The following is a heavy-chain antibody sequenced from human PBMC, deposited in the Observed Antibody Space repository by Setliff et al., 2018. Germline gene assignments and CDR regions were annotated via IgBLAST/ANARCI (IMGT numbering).Heavy chain of an antibody. V-gene: IGHV4-59*01. CDR1: GDSINPYY. D-gene: IGHD3-22*01. CDR3: ARYRNYFDSSGQTQYYFDC. J-gene: IGHJ4*02. Sequence: PSETLSLTCSVSGDSINPYYWTWIRQPPGKGLEWIGFIHYSGATTYNPSLKSRVTISVDTSKNQFSLNLNSVTAADTAVYYCARYRNYFDSSGQTQYYFDCWGQGTLVTVS. CDR2: IHYSGAT.